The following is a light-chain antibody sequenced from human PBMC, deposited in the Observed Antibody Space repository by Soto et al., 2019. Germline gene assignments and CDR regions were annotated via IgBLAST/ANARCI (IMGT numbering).Light chain of an antibody. V-gene: IGKV3-20*01. CDR2: AAY. CDR1: RSVSSRY. CDR3: QQYGYSPYT. Sequence: IVLTQSPGTLSLSPGERATLSCRASRSVSSRYLGWYQQKPGQPQKLLIYAAYRTTTGTPDRFSGGGSGTYFPLTISRQQPDDFALYYCQQYGYSPYTFGQGTKLEIK. J-gene: IGKJ2*01.